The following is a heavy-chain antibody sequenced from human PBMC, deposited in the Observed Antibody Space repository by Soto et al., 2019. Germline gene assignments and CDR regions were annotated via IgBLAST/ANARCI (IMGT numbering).Heavy chain of an antibody. CDR3: ARDVLGCSGGSCYARAYFQH. CDR2: IWYDGSNK. V-gene: IGHV3-33*01. CDR1: GFTFSSYG. D-gene: IGHD2-15*01. J-gene: IGHJ1*01. Sequence: ESGGGVVQPGRSLRLSCAASGFTFSSYGMHWVRQAPGKGLEWVAVIWYDGSNKYYADSVKGRFTISRDNSKNTLYLQMNSLRAEDTAVYYCARDVLGCSGGSCYARAYFQHWGQGTLVTVSS.